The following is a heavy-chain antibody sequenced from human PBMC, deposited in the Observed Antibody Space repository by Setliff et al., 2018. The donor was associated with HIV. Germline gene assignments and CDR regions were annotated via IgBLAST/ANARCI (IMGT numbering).Heavy chain of an antibody. CDR3: AVLVGQLVPRY. D-gene: IGHD6-6*01. V-gene: IGHV1-2*02. CDR1: GYKFTKYW. J-gene: IGHJ4*02. Sequence: GESLKISCKGSGYKFTKYWIGWVRQTPGKGLEWMGWINPNSGGTNYAQKFQGRVTVSRDTSISTAYLDLSSLRSDDTAVYYCAVLVGQLVPRYWGQGTLVTVSS. CDR2: INPNSGGT.